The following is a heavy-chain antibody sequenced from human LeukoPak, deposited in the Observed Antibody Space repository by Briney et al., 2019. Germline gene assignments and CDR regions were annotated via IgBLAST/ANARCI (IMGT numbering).Heavy chain of an antibody. J-gene: IGHJ4*02. CDR2: ISGSGDST. V-gene: IGHV3-23*01. CDR3: ARERWFGELLSLDY. D-gene: IGHD3-10*01. Sequence: GGSLRLSCAASGFTFSSYAMSRVRQAPGKGLEWVSAISGSGDSTYYADSVKGRFTISRDNSKNTLYLEVSSLRADDTALYYCARERWFGELLSLDYWGQGTLVTVST. CDR1: GFTFSSYA.